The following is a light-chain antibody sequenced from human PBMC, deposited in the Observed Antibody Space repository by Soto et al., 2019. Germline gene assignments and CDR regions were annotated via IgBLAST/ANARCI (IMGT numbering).Light chain of an antibody. J-gene: IGLJ2*01. CDR3: GTWDSSLSAVV. V-gene: IGLV1-51*01. CDR1: SSNIGNNY. Sequence: QSVLTQPPSLSAAPGQKVTISCSVSSSNIGNNYVSWYQQLPGTAPKLLIYDNNKRPSGIPDRFSGSKSGTSATLGITGLQTGDEADYYCGTWDSSLSAVVFGGGTKVTVL. CDR2: DNN.